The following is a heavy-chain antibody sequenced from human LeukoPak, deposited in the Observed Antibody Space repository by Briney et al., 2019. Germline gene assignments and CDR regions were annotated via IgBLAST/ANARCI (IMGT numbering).Heavy chain of an antibody. J-gene: IGHJ6*03. Sequence: GRSLRLSCAASGFTFSSYAMHWVRQAPGKGLEWVAVISYDGSNKYYADSVEGRFTISRDNSKNTLYLQMNSLRAEDTAVYYCARVGDGYNFVEYYMDVWGKGTTVTVSS. V-gene: IGHV3-30*01. CDR1: GFTFSSYA. CDR3: ARVGDGYNFVEYYMDV. D-gene: IGHD5-24*01. CDR2: ISYDGSNK.